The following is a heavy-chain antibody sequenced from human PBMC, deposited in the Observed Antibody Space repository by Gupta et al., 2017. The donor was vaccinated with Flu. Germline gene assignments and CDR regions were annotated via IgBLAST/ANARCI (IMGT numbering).Heavy chain of an antibody. CDR3: ARSIVTYCGGDCFSTYYYYGMDV. D-gene: IGHD2-21*02. CDR1: GYTFTGYP. CDR2: SNPDSGAT. V-gene: IGHV1-2*02. J-gene: IGHJ6*02. Sequence: QAQLVQSGAAVTNPGASVKVSCEASGYTFTGYPMHWVRQAPSQGLEWMGWSNPDSGATNYAQNFQVRVTMTRDTSINTAYMELSTLKSDDTATYYCARSIVTYCGGDCFSTYYYYGMDVWGQRTTVTVSS.